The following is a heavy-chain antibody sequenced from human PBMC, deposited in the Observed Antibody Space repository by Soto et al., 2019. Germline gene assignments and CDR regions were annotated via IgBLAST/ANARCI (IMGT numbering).Heavy chain of an antibody. CDR2: IYYSGNT. CDR3: ARRDSGSWFLDY. Sequence: SETLSLTCTVSGGSISTSTYYWGWVRQPPGKGLEWIGYIYYSGNTKYNPSLKSRGTISLDTSKNQFSLKLNSVTAADTAMYYCARRDSGSWFLDYWGQGTLVTVSS. J-gene: IGHJ4*02. CDR1: GGSISTSTYY. V-gene: IGHV4-61*05. D-gene: IGHD6-13*01.